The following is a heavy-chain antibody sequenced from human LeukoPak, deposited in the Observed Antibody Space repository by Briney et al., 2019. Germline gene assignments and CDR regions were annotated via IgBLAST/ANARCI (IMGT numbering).Heavy chain of an antibody. CDR1: GFTFSSYA. D-gene: IGHD1-26*01. Sequence: GGSLGLSCAASGFTFSSYAMSWVRQAPGKGLEWVSAISGSGGSTYYADSVKGRFTISRDNSKNTLYLQMNSLRAEDTAVYYCAKAGSNGSYSWFDPWGQGTLVTVSS. CDR3: AKAGSNGSYSWFDP. J-gene: IGHJ5*02. CDR2: ISGSGGST. V-gene: IGHV3-23*01.